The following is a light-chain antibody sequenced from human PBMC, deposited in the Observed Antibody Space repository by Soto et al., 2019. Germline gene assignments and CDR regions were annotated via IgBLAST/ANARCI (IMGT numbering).Light chain of an antibody. J-gene: IGKJ1*01. CDR3: QQYGSSPWT. CDR1: QSVSNDF. Sequence: EIVLTQSPGTLSLSPGARATLSCRASQSVSNDFLAWYQQKPGQAPRLLIYGASSRATGIPDRFSGSGSGTDLTLTISRLEPEDFAVYYCQQYGSSPWTFGQGTKVDIK. V-gene: IGKV3-20*01. CDR2: GAS.